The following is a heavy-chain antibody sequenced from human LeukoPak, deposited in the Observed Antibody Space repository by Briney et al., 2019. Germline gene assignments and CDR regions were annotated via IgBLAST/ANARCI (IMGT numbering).Heavy chain of an antibody. J-gene: IGHJ4*02. Sequence: PGGSLRPSCAASGFTFSSYGMSWVRQAPGKGLEWVSAISGSGGSTYYADSVKGRFTISRDNSKNTLYLQMNSLRAEDTAVYYCAKDRLGANLYFDCWGQGTLVTVSS. V-gene: IGHV3-23*01. CDR3: AKDRLGANLYFDC. D-gene: IGHD1-26*01. CDR1: GFTFSSYG. CDR2: ISGSGGST.